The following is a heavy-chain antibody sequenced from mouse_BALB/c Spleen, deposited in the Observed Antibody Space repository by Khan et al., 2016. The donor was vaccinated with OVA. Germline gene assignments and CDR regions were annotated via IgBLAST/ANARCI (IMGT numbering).Heavy chain of an antibody. CDR3: ARDYWFAY. V-gene: IGHV5-6-5*01. CDR2: ISSGDTT. J-gene: IGHJ3*01. Sequence: EVELVESEGGLVKPGGSLKLSCAASGFTFSNYGVSWVRQTPEKRLEWVASISSGDTTYYPDSVKGRFTISRDNARNILYLQMSSLRSEDTAMYYCARDYWFAYWGQGTLVTGSA. CDR1: GFTFSNYG.